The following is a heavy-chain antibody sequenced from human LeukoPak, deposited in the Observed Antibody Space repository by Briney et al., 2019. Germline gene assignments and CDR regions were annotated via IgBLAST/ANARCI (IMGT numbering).Heavy chain of an antibody. J-gene: IGHJ4*02. CDR1: GFTFSSYV. V-gene: IGHV3-30*04. Sequence: GGSLRLSCAASGFTFSSYVMHWVRQAPGKGLEWVAIISYDGSNEYYADSVKGRFTISRDNSKNTLYLQMNSLRSEDTAVYYCAGSRYYYGSGSYNNWVRILWYWGQGTLVTVSA. CDR3: AGSRYYYGSGSYNNWVRILWY. D-gene: IGHD3-10*01. CDR2: ISYDGSNE.